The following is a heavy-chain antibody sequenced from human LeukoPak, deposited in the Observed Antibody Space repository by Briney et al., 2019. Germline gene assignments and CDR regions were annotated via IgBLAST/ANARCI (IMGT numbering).Heavy chain of an antibody. CDR2: IYNSGST. D-gene: IGHD6-19*01. CDR1: ADSISNYY. J-gene: IGHJ4*02. Sequence: PSETLSLTCTVSADSISNYYWTWLRQPPGKVLEWIGYIYNSGSTNYNTSLKSRVTISMDTYKNQFSLQLRSVPAADTAVYYCAAEFSNEQWLDWDYWCQGTLVNVSS. V-gene: IGHV4-59*01. CDR3: AAEFSNEQWLDWDY.